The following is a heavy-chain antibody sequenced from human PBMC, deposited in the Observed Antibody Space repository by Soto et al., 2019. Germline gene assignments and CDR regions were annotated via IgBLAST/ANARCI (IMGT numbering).Heavy chain of an antibody. CDR2: IYYSGST. CDR1: GGSISSGGYY. V-gene: IGHV4-31*03. CDR3: ARGGRRSPAMDV. J-gene: IGHJ6*02. Sequence: QVQLQESGPGLVRPSQTLSLTCTVSGGSISSGGYYWSWIRQHPGKSLEWIGYIYYSGSTYYNPSLKSRVTISVDTSKNQFSLKLSSVTAADTAVYYCARGGRRSPAMDVWGQGTTVTVSS.